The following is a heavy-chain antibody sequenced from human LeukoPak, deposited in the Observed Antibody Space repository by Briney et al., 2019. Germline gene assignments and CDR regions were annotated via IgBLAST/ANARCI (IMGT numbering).Heavy chain of an antibody. Sequence: GESLKISCAASGFTVSSNYVSWVRQAPGKGLEWVSVIYSGGSTYYADSVKGRFTISRDNSKNTLYLQMNSLRAEDTAVYYCARCGSSWYFDYWGQGTLATVSS. CDR3: ARCGSSWYFDY. CDR1: GFTVSSNY. J-gene: IGHJ4*02. CDR2: IYSGGST. D-gene: IGHD6-13*01. V-gene: IGHV3-66*01.